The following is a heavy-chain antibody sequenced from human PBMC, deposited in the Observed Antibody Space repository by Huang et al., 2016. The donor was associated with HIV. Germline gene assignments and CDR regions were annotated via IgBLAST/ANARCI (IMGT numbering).Heavy chain of an antibody. Sequence: VQLVQSGAEVKKTGSSVKVSCKASGGSFRNFAIGWVRQTPGQGLEWKGRIIPTLGTANYAQKFQGRVTIIADESTSTAYMELSSLRSEDTAVYYCATVDYYDTSGPQRGYFDNWGQGTLVTVSS. V-gene: IGHV1-69*01. D-gene: IGHD3-22*01. CDR3: ATVDYYDTSGPQRGYFDN. CDR1: GGSFRNFA. CDR2: IIPTLGTA. J-gene: IGHJ4*02.